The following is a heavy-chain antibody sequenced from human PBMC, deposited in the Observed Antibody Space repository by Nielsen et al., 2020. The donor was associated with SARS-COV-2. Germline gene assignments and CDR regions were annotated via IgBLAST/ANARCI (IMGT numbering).Heavy chain of an antibody. CDR3: VRVRDDGYYYDTGPFDY. V-gene: IGHV3-74*01. J-gene: IGHJ4*02. D-gene: IGHD3-22*01. Sequence: GESLKISCAGSGFTFSSYYFNWVRQAPGKGLMWVSRINTDGSRSAYADAVKGRFTISRDDADNTLFLQMNSLRADDTAMYYCVRVRDDGYYYDTGPFDYWGQGTLVTVSS. CDR1: GFTFSSYY. CDR2: INTDGSRS.